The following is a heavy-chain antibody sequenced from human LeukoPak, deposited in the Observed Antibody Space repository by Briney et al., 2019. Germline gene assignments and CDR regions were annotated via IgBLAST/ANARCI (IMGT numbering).Heavy chain of an antibody. CDR3: ARHQGFWSGSED. D-gene: IGHD3-3*01. V-gene: IGHV4-59*08. J-gene: IGHJ3*01. Sequence: ETLSLTCTVSGGSISSYYWSWIRQPPGKGLEWIGYIYYSGSTNYNPSLKSRVTISVDTSKNQFSLKLSSVTAADTAVYYCARHQGFWSGSEDWGQGTMVTVSS. CDR2: IYYSGST. CDR1: GGSISSYY.